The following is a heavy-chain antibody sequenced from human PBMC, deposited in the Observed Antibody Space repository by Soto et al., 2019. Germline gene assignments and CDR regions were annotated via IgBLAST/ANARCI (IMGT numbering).Heavy chain of an antibody. D-gene: IGHD3-10*01. Sequence: QVQLVQSGAEVKKPGASVKVSCRASGYTFTGYFVHWVRQAPGQGLEWVGIINPGGGSTSFAQKFQGRVTMTRDTATSTFYMALSRLTYEDTAVYYCAMSRGHYGSGTYYDYWGQGALVTVSS. J-gene: IGHJ4*02. CDR2: INPGGGST. V-gene: IGHV1-46*01. CDR3: AMSRGHYGSGTYYDY. CDR1: GYTFTGYF.